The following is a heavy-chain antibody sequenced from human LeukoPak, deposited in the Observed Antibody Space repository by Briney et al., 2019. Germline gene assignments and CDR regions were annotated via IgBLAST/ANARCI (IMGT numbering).Heavy chain of an antibody. CDR1: GFPFTSYW. V-gene: IGHV3-7*01. Sequence: GALRLSCAASGFPFTSYWMSWVRQAPGKGLEWVANIKQDGSEKYYVDSVKGRFTISRDNAKNSVYLQMNSLRAEDTAVYYCARVSDAPDYWGQGTLVTVSS. CDR3: ARVSDAPDY. J-gene: IGHJ4*02. CDR2: IKQDGSEK.